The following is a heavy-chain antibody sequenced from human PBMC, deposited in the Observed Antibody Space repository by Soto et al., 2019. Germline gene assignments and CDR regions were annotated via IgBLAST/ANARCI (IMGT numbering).Heavy chain of an antibody. CDR2: IIPILGIA. V-gene: IGHV1-69*02. CDR1: GGTFSSYT. D-gene: IGHD3-9*01. J-gene: IGHJ4*02. CDR3: ASNIGFDRSDF. Sequence: QVQLVQSGAEVKKPGSSVKVSCKASGGTFSSYTIGWVRQAPGQGLEWMGRIIPILGIANYAQKFQGRVTITADKSTSTAYMELSSLRSEDTAVYYCASNIGFDRSDFWGQGTLVTVSS.